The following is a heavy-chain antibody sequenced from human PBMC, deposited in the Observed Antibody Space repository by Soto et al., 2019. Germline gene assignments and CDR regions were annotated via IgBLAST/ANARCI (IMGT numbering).Heavy chain of an antibody. CDR2: IIPIFGTP. J-gene: IGHJ4*02. CDR1: GDSFSSYA. D-gene: IGHD3-22*01. CDR3: ATGGTYYETIALAY. V-gene: IGHV1-69*01. Sequence: QVQLVQSVAEVKKPGSSVKVSCKASGDSFSSYAISWVRQAPGHGLEWMGRIIPIFGTPNYAQRVEGRVTITADESTSTANMELSSLRSADTAVYYCATGGTYYETIALAYWGQGTLVTVSS.